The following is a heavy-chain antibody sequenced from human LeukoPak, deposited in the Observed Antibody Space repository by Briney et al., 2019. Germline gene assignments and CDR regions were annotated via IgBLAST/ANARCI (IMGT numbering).Heavy chain of an antibody. J-gene: IGHJ6*03. CDR1: GFTFDDYG. CDR3: AREADYYDSSGYYLYYYYMDV. D-gene: IGHD3-22*01. V-gene: IGHV3-20*04. Sequence: GGSPRLSCAASGFTFDDYGMSWVRQAPGKGLEWVSGINWNGGSTGYADSVKGRFTISRDNAKNSLYLQMNSLRAEDTALYYCAREADYYDSSGYYLYYYYMDVWGKGTTVTVSS. CDR2: INWNGGST.